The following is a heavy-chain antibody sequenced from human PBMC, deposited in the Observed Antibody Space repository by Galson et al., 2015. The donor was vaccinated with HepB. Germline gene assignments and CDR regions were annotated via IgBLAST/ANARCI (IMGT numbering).Heavy chain of an antibody. CDR1: GYTLTEFS. J-gene: IGHJ4*02. D-gene: IGHD3-3*01. CDR2: FAPENSET. V-gene: IGHV1-24*01. Sequence: SVKVSCKVSGYTLTEFSLHWVRQAPGGRLEWLGGFAPENSETIYAQKFRGRVTMTEDASTDTAYMQLSRLRSEDTAIYYCATSNYDFNSGLFDYWGQGTLVTVSS. CDR3: ATSNYDFNSGLFDY.